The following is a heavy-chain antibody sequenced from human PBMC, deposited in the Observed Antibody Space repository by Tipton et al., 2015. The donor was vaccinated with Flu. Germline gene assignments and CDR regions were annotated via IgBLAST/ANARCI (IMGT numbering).Heavy chain of an antibody. V-gene: IGHV4-34*01. CDR1: GGSFSGYY. CDR2: INHSGST. CDR3: ARGPTQGKIPGL. Sequence: TLSLTCAVYGGSFSGYYWSWIRQPPGKGLEWIGEINHSGSTNYNPSLKSRVTISVDTSKNQFSLKLSSVTAADTAVYYCARGPTQGKIPGLWGRGTLVTVSS. D-gene: IGHD2-21*01. J-gene: IGHJ2*01.